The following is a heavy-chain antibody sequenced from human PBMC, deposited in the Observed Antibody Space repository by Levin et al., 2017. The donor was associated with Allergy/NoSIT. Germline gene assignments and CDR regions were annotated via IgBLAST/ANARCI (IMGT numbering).Heavy chain of an antibody. CDR2: IYYIGST. CDR3: ARDRVRVGTTNYYYGMDV. D-gene: IGHD1/OR15-1a*01. Sequence: SETLSLTCTVSGGSISSYYWSWIRQPPGKGLEWIGYIYYIGSTNYNPSLKSRVTMSLDTSKNQFSLKLTSVTAADTAVYYCARDRVRVGTTNYYYGMDVWGQGTTVTVS. CDR1: GGSISSYY. V-gene: IGHV4-59*01. J-gene: IGHJ6*02.